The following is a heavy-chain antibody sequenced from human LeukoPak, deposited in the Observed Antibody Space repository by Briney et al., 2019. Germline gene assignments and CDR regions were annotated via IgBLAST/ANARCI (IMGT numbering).Heavy chain of an antibody. CDR3: ATPSDYYGSGSRDYYYYGMDV. CDR2: ISAYNGNT. D-gene: IGHD3-10*01. V-gene: IGHV1-18*01. J-gene: IGHJ6*02. Sequence: ASVKVSCKASGYTFTSYGISWVRQAPGQGLEWMGWISAYNGNTNYAQKLQGRVTMTTDTSTSTAYMELRSLRSDDTAVYYCATPSDYYGSGSRDYYYYGMDVWGQGTTVTVSS. CDR1: GYTFTSYG.